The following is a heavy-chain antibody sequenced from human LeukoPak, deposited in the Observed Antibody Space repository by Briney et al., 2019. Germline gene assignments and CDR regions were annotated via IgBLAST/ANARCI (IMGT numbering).Heavy chain of an antibody. V-gene: IGHV4-59*08. Sequence: SETLSLTCTVSGGSISSYYWSWIRQPPGKGLEWIGYIYYSGSTNYNPSLKSRVTISVDTSKNQFSLKLSSVTAADTAAYYCARGQWLVTAFDIWGQGTMVTVSS. CDR1: GGSISSYY. CDR2: IYYSGST. D-gene: IGHD6-19*01. CDR3: ARGQWLVTAFDI. J-gene: IGHJ3*02.